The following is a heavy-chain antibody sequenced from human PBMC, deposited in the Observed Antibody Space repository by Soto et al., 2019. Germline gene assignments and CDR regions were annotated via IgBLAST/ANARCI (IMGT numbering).Heavy chain of an antibody. CDR3: ARGCVSEHMVATCPLDY. CDR2: IIAYNGNT. V-gene: IGHV1-18*01. CDR1: GGTFSSYA. J-gene: IGHJ4*02. Sequence: ASVKVSCKASGGTFSSYAISWVRQAPGQGLEWMGGIIAYNGNTNYAQKLQGRVTMTTDTSTSTAYMELRSLRSDDTAVYYCARGCVSEHMVATCPLDYWGQGTLVTVSS. D-gene: IGHD5-12*01.